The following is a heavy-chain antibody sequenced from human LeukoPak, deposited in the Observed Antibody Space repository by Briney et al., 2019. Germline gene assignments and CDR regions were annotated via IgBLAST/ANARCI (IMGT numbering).Heavy chain of an antibody. CDR1: GFTFSSYW. Sequence: GGSLRLSCAASGFTFSSYWMHWVRQTPGKGLVWVSRINSDGSSTNYADSVKGRFTISRDNAKKTLYLQMNSLRAEDTAVYYCARSAASMVRGVGYWGQGTLVTVSS. V-gene: IGHV3-74*01. CDR2: INSDGSST. CDR3: ARSAASMVRGVGY. J-gene: IGHJ4*02. D-gene: IGHD3-10*01.